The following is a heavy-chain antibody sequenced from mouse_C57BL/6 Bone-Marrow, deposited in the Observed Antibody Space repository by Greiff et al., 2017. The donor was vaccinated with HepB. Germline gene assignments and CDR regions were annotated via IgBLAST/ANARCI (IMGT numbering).Heavy chain of an antibody. CDR3: AKMNEGYGSSGFAY. J-gene: IGHJ3*01. CDR2: IWRGGST. CDR1: GFSLTSYG. V-gene: IGHV2-5*01. D-gene: IGHD1-1*01. Sequence: VQLQESGPGLVQPSQRLSITCTVSGFSLTSYGVHWVRQSPGKGLEWLGVIWRGGSTDYNAAFMSRLSITKDNSKSQVFFKMNSLQADDTAIYYCAKMNEGYGSSGFAYWGQGTLVTVSA.